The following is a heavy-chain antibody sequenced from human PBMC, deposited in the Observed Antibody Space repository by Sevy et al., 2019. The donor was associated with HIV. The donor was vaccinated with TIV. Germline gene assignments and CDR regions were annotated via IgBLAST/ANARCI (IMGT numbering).Heavy chain of an antibody. CDR2: ISFDGSNK. CDR3: AKGRVRYSDFWSGYNFDF. D-gene: IGHD3-3*01. J-gene: IGHJ4*02. V-gene: IGHV3-30*18. CDR1: GFIFSSYA. Sequence: GGSLRLSCVVSGFIFSSYAIHWVRQAPGKGLEWVALISFDGSNKYYADSVKGRFTISRDNSKSTLYLQMNSLRTEDTAVYYCAKGRVRYSDFWSGYNFDFRGQGTLVTVSS.